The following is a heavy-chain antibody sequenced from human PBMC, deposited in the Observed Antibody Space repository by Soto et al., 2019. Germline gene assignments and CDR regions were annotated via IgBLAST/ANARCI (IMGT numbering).Heavy chain of an antibody. CDR1: GFTFTSYA. CDR3: AREGIAVAEPLDY. V-gene: IGHV3-23*01. Sequence: EVQLLESGGDLVQPGGSLRLSCAASGFTFTSYALNWVRQAPGKGLEWVSTISGGGGESTYYADSVKGRFTISRDNSKKTLYLQMNSLRAEDTAVYYCAREGIAVAEPLDYWGQGTLVTVSA. D-gene: IGHD6-19*01. J-gene: IGHJ4*02. CDR2: ISGGGGEST.